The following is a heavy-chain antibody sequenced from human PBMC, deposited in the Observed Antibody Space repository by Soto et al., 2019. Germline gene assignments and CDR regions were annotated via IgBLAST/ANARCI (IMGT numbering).Heavy chain of an antibody. CDR3: ARDQPYGSSRRPGYYYYGMDV. CDR2: IIPIFGTA. CDR1: GGTFSSYA. J-gene: IGHJ6*02. Sequence: ASVKVSCKASGGTFSSYAISWVRQAPGQGLEWMGGIIPIFGTANYAQKFQGRVTITADESTSTAYMELSSLRSEDTAVYYCARDQPYGSSRRPGYYYYGMDVWGXG. V-gene: IGHV1-69*13. D-gene: IGHD6-13*01.